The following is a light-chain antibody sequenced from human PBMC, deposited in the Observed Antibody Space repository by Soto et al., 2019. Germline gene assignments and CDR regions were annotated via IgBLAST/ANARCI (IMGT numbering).Light chain of an antibody. CDR3: QTWGTGIPWV. V-gene: IGLV4-69*01. Sequence: QLVLTQSPSASASLGASVKLTCTLSSGHSSYAIAWHQQQPEKGPRYLMKLNSDGSHSKGDGISDRFSGSSSGAERYLTISSLQSEDEADYYCQTWGTGIPWVFGGGTKVTVL. CDR1: SGHSSYA. CDR2: LNSDGSH. J-gene: IGLJ3*02.